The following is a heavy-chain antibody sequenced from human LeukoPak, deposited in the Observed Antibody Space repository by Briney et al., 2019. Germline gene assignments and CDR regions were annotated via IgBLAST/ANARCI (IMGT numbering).Heavy chain of an antibody. CDR1: GGSFSGYY. J-gene: IGHJ3*02. D-gene: IGHD4-23*01. V-gene: IGHV4-34*01. CDR3: ADDYGGNSGAFDI. Sequence: SETLSLTCAVYGGSFSGYYWSWIRQPPGKGLEWIGEINHSGSTNYNPSLKSRVTISVDTSKNQFSLKLSSVTAADTAVYYCADDYGGNSGAFDIWGQGTVVTVSS. CDR2: INHSGST.